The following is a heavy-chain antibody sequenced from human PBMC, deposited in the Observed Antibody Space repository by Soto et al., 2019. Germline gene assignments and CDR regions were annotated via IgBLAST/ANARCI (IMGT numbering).Heavy chain of an antibody. CDR3: ARDSFYYGSGSTMSAFDI. Sequence: EVQLVESGGGLVQPGGSLRLSCAASGFTVSSNYMSWVRQAPGKGLEWVSVIYSGGSTYYADSVKGRFTISRDNSKNTLYLQMNSLRAEDTAVYYCARDSFYYGSGSTMSAFDIWGQGTMVTVSS. D-gene: IGHD3-10*01. CDR2: IYSGGST. CDR1: GFTVSSNY. V-gene: IGHV3-66*01. J-gene: IGHJ3*02.